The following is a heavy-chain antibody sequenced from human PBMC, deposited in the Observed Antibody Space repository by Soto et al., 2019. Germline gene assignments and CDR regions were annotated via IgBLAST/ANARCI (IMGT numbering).Heavy chain of an antibody. D-gene: IGHD3-3*01. CDR3: ARDQKLGYDFWSGYYDYYGMDV. J-gene: IGHJ6*02. CDR1: GGSFRNYY. V-gene: IGHV4-34*01. CDR2: VNHSGEA. Sequence: SETLSLTCGVYGGSFRNYYWIWVRQPPGKGLEWIGEVNHSGEATYNPSLQSRITISLDTSNSQFSLKLSSVTAADTAVYYCARDQKLGYDFWSGYYDYYGMDVWGQGTTVTVSS.